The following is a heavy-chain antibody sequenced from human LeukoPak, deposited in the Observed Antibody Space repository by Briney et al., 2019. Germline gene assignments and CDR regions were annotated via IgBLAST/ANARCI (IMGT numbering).Heavy chain of an antibody. CDR2: IYYSGST. CDR3: ALSGYYDSSGSFDY. CDR1: GGSISSYY. Sequence: PSETLSLTCTVSGGSISSYYWSWIRQPPGKGLEWIGYIYYSGSTNYNPSLKSRVTISVDTSKNQFSLKLSSVTAADTAVYYCALSGYYDSSGSFDYWGQGTLVTVSS. V-gene: IGHV4-59*12. J-gene: IGHJ4*02. D-gene: IGHD3-22*01.